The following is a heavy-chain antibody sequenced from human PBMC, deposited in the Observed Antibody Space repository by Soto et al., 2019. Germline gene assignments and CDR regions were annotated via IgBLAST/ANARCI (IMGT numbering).Heavy chain of an antibody. CDR3: SKGGVGSSDGINYFYD. J-gene: IGHJ4*03. CDR1: GFAFSSYG. D-gene: IGHD5-18*01. V-gene: IGHV3-30*18. CDR2: ISYDGSNK. Sequence: GSSLRISCSSSGFAFSSYGMHWVRQAPGKGLEWVAVISYDGSNKYYADSVKGRFTISRDNSKNTLYLQMNSLRAEDTAVYYRSKGGVGSSDGINYFYDWGKGT.